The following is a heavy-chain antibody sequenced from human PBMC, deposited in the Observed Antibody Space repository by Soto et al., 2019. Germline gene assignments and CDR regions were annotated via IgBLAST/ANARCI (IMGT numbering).Heavy chain of an antibody. J-gene: IGHJ4*02. CDR2: IFHSGST. V-gene: IGHV4-39*01. D-gene: IGHD2-2*01. CDR1: GGSIRSSGYY. Sequence: QLQLQESGPGLLKPSETLSLTCTVSGGSIRSSGYYWGWIRRPPGMGLEWIGSIFHSGSTFYTPSLNGRVTISVDTSKNQFSLKMTSVTAADTAVYYCARHATYCSSNSCYEFDFWGQGSLVTVSS. CDR3: ARHATYCSSNSCYEFDF.